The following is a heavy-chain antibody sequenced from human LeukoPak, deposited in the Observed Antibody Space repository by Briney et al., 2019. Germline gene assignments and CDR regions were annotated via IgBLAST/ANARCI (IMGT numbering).Heavy chain of an antibody. V-gene: IGHV4-59*12. Sequence: SETLSLTCTVSGGSISSYYWSWIRQPPGKGLEWIGYIYYSGSTNYNPSLKSRVTISVDTSKNQFSLKLSSVTAADTAVYYCATRTGTLYYYGSGTTSWFDPWGQGTLVTVSS. J-gene: IGHJ5*02. CDR3: ATRTGTLYYYGSGTTSWFDP. CDR2: IYYSGST. D-gene: IGHD3-10*01. CDR1: GGSISSYY.